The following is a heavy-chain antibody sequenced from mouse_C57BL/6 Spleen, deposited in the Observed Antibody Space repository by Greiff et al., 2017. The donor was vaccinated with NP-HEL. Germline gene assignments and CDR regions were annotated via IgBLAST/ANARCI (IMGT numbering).Heavy chain of an antibody. Sequence: DVKLVESGGGLVQPGGSLKLSCAASGFTFSDYYMYWVRQTPEKRLEWVAYISNGGGSTYYPDTVKGRFTISRANAKNTLYLQMSRLKSEDTAMYYCARQGYYGSFYYYAMDYWGQGTSVTVSS. V-gene: IGHV5-12*01. J-gene: IGHJ4*01. CDR2: ISNGGGST. CDR1: GFTFSDYY. D-gene: IGHD1-1*01. CDR3: ARQGYYGSFYYYAMDY.